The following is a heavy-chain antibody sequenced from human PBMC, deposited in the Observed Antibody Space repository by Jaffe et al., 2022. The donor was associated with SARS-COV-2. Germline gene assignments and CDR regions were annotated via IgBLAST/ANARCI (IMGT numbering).Heavy chain of an antibody. V-gene: IGHV2-5*02. J-gene: IGHJ3*02. D-gene: IGHD2-21*02. CDR3: AKRLSTSVVTLGGEAFDI. CDR2: IYWDDDK. CDR1: GFSLSTSGLA. Sequence: QITLKESGPTLVKNTQTLTLTCTFSGFSLSTSGLAVGWIRQPPGKALEWLAFIYWDDDKRYSPSLKNRLTITKDTSKNQVVLTMTNMDPVDTATYYCAKRLSTSVVTLGGEAFDIWGQGTMVTVSS.